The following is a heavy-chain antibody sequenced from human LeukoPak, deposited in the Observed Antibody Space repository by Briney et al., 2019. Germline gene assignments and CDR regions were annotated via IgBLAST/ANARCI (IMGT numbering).Heavy chain of an antibody. CDR3: ARRSGNYAFDI. Sequence: GESLKISCKGSGYSFTTYWIGWVRQMPGKGLEWMGIIYPGDSDTRYSPSFQGQVTISADKSISTAYLQWSGLKASDTALYYCARRSGNYAFDIWGQGTMVTVSS. CDR2: IYPGDSDT. D-gene: IGHD1-1*01. V-gene: IGHV5-51*01. J-gene: IGHJ3*02. CDR1: GYSFTTYW.